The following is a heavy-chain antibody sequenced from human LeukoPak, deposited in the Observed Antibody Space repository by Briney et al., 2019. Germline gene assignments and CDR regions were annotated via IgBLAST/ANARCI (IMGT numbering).Heavy chain of an antibody. CDR1: GYTFTSYG. V-gene: IGHV1-18*01. CDR3: GRTDPNYDYMDV. Sequence: ASVKVSCKASGYTFTSYGISWVRQAPGQGLEWMGWISAYNGNTNYAQKLQGRVTMTTDTSTSTAYMERRSGRVDDTAVYYCGRTDPNYDYMDVWGKGTTVTVSS. CDR2: ISAYNGNT. J-gene: IGHJ6*03.